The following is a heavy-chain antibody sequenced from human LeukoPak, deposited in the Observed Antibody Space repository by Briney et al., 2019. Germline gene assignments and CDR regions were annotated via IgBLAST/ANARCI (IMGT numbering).Heavy chain of an antibody. V-gene: IGHV1-69*13. CDR2: IIPSYRPA. J-gene: IGHJ5*02. D-gene: IGHD5/OR15-5a*01. CDR3: AGSFGAHDRMSYRFSYSCFDT. CDR1: GGTLTSSA. Sequence: SGKVSCKSTGGTLTSSALNWGGQAPGQGLGWRGGIIPSYRPADYGKNFQGRLTITADESTSTVYMELNSLRSEDTAVYYCAGSFGAHDRMSYRFSYSCFDTWGQGTLVTVSS.